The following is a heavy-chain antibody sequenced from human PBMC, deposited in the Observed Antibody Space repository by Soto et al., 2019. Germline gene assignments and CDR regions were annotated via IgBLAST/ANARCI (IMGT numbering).Heavy chain of an antibody. Sequence: QITLKESGPTLVKPTQTLTLTCSFSGFSLNTTGVGVGWIRQPPGKALEWLTLIFWDDDKHYSPSLKSRLTITKGTSKNPVVLTMTNLDPVDTATFYCVRGYCTNIVCYTFDYWGQGTLVTVSS. CDR1: GFSLNTTGVG. CDR3: VRGYCTNIVCYTFDY. CDR2: IFWDDDK. J-gene: IGHJ4*02. V-gene: IGHV2-5*02. D-gene: IGHD2-8*01.